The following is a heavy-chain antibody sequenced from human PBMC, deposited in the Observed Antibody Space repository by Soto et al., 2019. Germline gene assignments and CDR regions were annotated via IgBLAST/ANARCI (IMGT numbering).Heavy chain of an antibody. Sequence: GGSLRLSCEVSGFTFSNAWMNWVRQAPGKGLEWVGRIKKKADGGTTDHAAPVKGRFTISRDDSKNTAYLQMNSLQTEDTAVYXCTTVNIYKFESSGYYYWGQGTLVTVSS. V-gene: IGHV3-15*01. CDR3: TTVNIYKFESSGYYY. CDR2: IKKKADGGTT. D-gene: IGHD3-22*01. J-gene: IGHJ4*02. CDR1: GFTFSNAW.